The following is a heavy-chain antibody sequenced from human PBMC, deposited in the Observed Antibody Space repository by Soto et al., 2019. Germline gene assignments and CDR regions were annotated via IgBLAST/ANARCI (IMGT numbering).Heavy chain of an antibody. Sequence: QVQLVQSGAEVKKPGSSVKVSCKASGGTFSSYAISWVRQAPGQGLEWMGGIIPIFGTADYAQKFQGRVTITADESTSTAYMELSSLRSEDTAVYYCARQGDPGGYYYYGMDVWGQGPTVTVSS. CDR1: GGTFSSYA. V-gene: IGHV1-69*12. D-gene: IGHD2-21*02. CDR3: ARQGDPGGYYYYGMDV. CDR2: IIPIFGTA. J-gene: IGHJ6*02.